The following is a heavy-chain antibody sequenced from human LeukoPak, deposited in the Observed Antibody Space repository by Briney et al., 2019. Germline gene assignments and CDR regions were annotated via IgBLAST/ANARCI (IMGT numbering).Heavy chain of an antibody. CDR1: EFTLSNFW. J-gene: IGHJ4*02. D-gene: IGHD4-23*01. CDR2: INGDGGST. Sequence: QTGGSLRLSCAASEFTLSNFWMHWVRQAPGKGLVWVSRINGDGGSTNYADSVKGRFTISRDNAKNSLYLQMNSLRAEDTAVYYCARESNLGNLYYFDYWGQGTLVTVSS. CDR3: ARESNLGNLYYFDY. V-gene: IGHV3-74*01.